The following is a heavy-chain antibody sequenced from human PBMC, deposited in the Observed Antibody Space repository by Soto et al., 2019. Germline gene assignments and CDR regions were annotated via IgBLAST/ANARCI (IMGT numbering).Heavy chain of an antibody. CDR2: IYYSGST. D-gene: IGHD3-3*01. Sequence: LSLTCTVSGGSISSGDYCWSWIRQPPGKGLEWIGYIYYSGSTYYNPSLKSRVTISVDTSKNQFSLKLSSVTAADTAVYYCAREGSSYYDFWSGYYTNWFDPWGQGTLVTVSS. V-gene: IGHV4-30-4*01. CDR1: GGSISSGDYC. J-gene: IGHJ5*02. CDR3: AREGSSYYDFWSGYYTNWFDP.